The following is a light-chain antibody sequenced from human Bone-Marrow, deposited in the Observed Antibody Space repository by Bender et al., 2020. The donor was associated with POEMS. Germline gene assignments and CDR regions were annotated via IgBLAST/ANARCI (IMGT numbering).Light chain of an antibody. V-gene: IGLV2-14*02. Sequence: QSALTQPASVSGSPGQSITISCTGTSSDVGGYNLVSWYQQYPGKAPTLIIYEVNKRPSGVPDRLSGSRSGTSASLAISGLQSEDEADYYCAVWDDSLNGWVFGGGTKLTVL. CDR1: SSDVGGYNL. J-gene: IGLJ3*02. CDR2: EVN. CDR3: AVWDDSLNGWV.